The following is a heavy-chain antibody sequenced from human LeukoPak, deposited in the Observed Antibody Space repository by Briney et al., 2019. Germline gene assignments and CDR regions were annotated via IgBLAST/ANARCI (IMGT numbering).Heavy chain of an antibody. CDR1: GYTFTSYA. CDR3: ARVSLWFGELRGVDY. J-gene: IGHJ4*02. CDR2: INTNTGNP. V-gene: IGHV7-4-1*02. Sequence: VASVKVSCKASGYTFTSYAMNWVRQAPGRGLEWMGWINTNTGNPTYAQGFTGRFVFSLDTSVSTAYLQISSLKAEDTAVYYCARVSLWFGELRGVDYWGQGTLVTVSS. D-gene: IGHD3-10*01.